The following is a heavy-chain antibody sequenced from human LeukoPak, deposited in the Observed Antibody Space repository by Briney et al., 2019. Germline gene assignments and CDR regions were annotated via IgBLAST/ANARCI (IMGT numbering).Heavy chain of an antibody. CDR2: ISANNGDT. Sequence: AASVTVSCKASGYTFTSYGISWVRQAPGQGLEWVGWISANNGDTDYAQKFQARVTMTTDTSTSTAYMELRSLRSDDTAVYYCARESHVSREDSWGQGTLVTVSS. V-gene: IGHV1-18*01. CDR3: ARESHVSREDS. CDR1: GYTFTSYG. D-gene: IGHD1-26*01. J-gene: IGHJ4*02.